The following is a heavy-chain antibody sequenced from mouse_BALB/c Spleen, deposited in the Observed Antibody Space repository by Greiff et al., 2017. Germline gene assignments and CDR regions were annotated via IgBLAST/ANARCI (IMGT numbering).Heavy chain of an antibody. CDR3: AGGYYGY. CDR1: GYSITSDYA. J-gene: IGHJ2*01. V-gene: IGHV3-2*02. Sequence: EVQLQQSGPGLVKPSQSLSLTCTVTGYSITSDYAWNWIRQFPGNKLEWMGYISYSGSTSYNPSLKSRISITRDTSKNQFFLQLNSVTTEDTATYYCAGGYYGYWGQGTTLTVSS. CDR2: ISYSGST. D-gene: IGHD1-1*01.